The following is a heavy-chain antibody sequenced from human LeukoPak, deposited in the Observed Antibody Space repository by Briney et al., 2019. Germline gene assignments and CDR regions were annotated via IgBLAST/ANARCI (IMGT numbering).Heavy chain of an antibody. Sequence: GGSLRLSCAASGFTFSSYEMNWVRQAPGKGLEWVSYISSSAKTMYYADSVKGRFTISRDNAKNSLYLQMNSLRAEDTAVYYCARDPDPGDPDFWGQGTLVTVSS. CDR3: ARDPDPGDPDF. CDR1: GFTFSSYE. CDR2: ISSSAKTM. D-gene: IGHD3-16*01. J-gene: IGHJ4*02. V-gene: IGHV3-48*03.